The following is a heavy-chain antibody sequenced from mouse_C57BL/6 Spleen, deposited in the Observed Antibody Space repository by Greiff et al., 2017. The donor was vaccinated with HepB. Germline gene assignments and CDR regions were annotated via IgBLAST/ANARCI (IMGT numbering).Heavy chain of an antibody. Sequence: QVQLQQSGAELVKPGASVKMSCKASGYTFTSYWITWVKQRPGQGLEWIGDIYPGSGSTNYNEKIKSKATLTVDTSSSTAYMPISSLTSEDSAVYYCARVAGDITTVVATRYYFDYWGQGTTLTVSS. CDR1: GYTFTSYW. J-gene: IGHJ2*01. V-gene: IGHV1-55*01. D-gene: IGHD1-1*01. CDR3: ARVAGDITTVVATRYYFDY. CDR2: IYPGSGST.